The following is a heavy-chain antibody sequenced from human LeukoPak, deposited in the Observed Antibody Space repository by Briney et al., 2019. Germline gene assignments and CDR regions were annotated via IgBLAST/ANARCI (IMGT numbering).Heavy chain of an antibody. CDR2: INTNIGNP. CDR3: GRDPKLGIRGYTYGYIDF. Sequence: ASVKVSCTASGYTFISFVMTWVRQAPGQGSEWMGWINTNIGNPTYAQGFTGRFVFSLDTSVSTAYLQISGLKADDTAVYYCGRDPKLGIRGYTYGYIDFWGQGTLVTVAS. V-gene: IGHV7-4-1*02. J-gene: IGHJ4*02. CDR1: GYTFISFV. D-gene: IGHD5-18*01.